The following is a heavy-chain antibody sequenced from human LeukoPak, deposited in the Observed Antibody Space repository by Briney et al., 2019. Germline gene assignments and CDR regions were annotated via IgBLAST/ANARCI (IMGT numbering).Heavy chain of an antibody. J-gene: IGHJ4*02. Sequence: SETLSLTCAVYGGSFSGYYWSWIRQPAGKGLEWIGRIYTSGSTNYNPSLKSRVTMSVDTSKNQFSLKLTSVTAADTAVYYCARGPYSSGYYSFDYWGQGTLVTVSS. D-gene: IGHD6-19*01. V-gene: IGHV4-59*10. CDR3: ARGPYSSGYYSFDY. CDR2: IYTSGST. CDR1: GGSFSGYY.